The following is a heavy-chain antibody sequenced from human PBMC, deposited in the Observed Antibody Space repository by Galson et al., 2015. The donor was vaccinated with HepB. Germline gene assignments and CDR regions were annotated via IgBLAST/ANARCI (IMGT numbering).Heavy chain of an antibody. J-gene: IGHJ3*02. D-gene: IGHD3-22*01. Sequence: SLRLSCAASGFTFSNAWMNWVRQAPGKGLEWVGRIKSKTDGGTTDYAAPVKGRFTISRDDSKNTLYLQMNSPKTEDTAVYYCTTADYYDSSGYLAYDAFDIWGQGTMVTVSS. CDR3: TTADYYDSSGYLAYDAFDI. CDR1: GFTFSNAW. V-gene: IGHV3-15*07. CDR2: IKSKTDGGTT.